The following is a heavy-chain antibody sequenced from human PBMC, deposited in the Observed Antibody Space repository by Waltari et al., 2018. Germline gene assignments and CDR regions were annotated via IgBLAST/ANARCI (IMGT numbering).Heavy chain of an antibody. CDR3: ARRDSFTDF. CDR1: GGSMTNYY. J-gene: IGHJ4*02. CDR2: LYYSGST. D-gene: IGHD2-21*01. Sequence: QVQLQESGPGLMKPSETLSLICTVSGGSMTNYYWGWVRQPPGRGLEWIGDLYYSGSTYSAGSTAYNPSLKSRVTISINTPRDQFSLELRSVTAADTAVYYCARRDSFTDFWGQGTLIIVSS. V-gene: IGHV4-59*08.